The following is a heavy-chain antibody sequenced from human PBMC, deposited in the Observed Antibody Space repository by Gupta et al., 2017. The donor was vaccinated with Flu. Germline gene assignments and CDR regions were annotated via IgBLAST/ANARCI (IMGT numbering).Heavy chain of an antibody. V-gene: IGHV4-39*01. CDR2: VDYSGST. D-gene: IGHD6-13*01. J-gene: IGHJ6*02. Sequence: QLQLQESGPRLVKPSETLSLTCTVSGCSISCSSCYWGWIRQPPGKGLEWIGTVDYSGSTYQNPSLKSRVTMSVDTPKKQVSLRLTSVTAADTAVYYCARGEQHSYAYYHYGMDVWGQGTTVTVSS. CDR3: ARGEQHSYAYYHYGMDV. CDR1: GCSISCSSCY.